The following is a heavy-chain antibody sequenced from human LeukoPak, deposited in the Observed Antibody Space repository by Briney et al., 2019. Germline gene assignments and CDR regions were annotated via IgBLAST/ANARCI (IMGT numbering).Heavy chain of an antibody. Sequence: SETLSLTCAVSGGSISSGGYSWSWIRQPPGKGLEWIGYIYHSGSTYYNPSLKSRVTISVDRSKNQFSLKLSSVTAADTAVYYCARGARRESYYMNYWGQGTLVTVSS. J-gene: IGHJ4*02. CDR1: GGSISSGGYS. CDR3: ARGARRESYYMNY. V-gene: IGHV4-30-2*01. D-gene: IGHD1-26*01. CDR2: IYHSGST.